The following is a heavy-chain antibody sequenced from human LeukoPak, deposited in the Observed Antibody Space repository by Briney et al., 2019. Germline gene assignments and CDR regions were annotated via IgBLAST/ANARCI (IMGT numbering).Heavy chain of an antibody. J-gene: IGHJ6*04. CDR3: AEGLGYCSSTSCYDGRGYYYYGMDV. CDR2: FIPIFGTG. Sequence: SVKLSCKAAGGTFTIYAISWVRQPQGQGLELMGVFIPIFGTGNFAQKFQGRVTITADESTSTAYMDLSSLRSEDTAVYYCAEGLGYCSSTSCYDGRGYYYYGMDVWGKGTTVTVSS. D-gene: IGHD2-2*01. V-gene: IGHV1-69*13. CDR1: GGTFTIYA.